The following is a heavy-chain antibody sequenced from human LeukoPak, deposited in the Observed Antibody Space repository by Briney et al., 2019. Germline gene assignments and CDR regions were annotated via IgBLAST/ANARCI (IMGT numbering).Heavy chain of an antibody. CDR2: INHNSGGT. J-gene: IGHJ6*03. D-gene: IGHD3-10*01. Sequence: RASVKVSCKASGYTFTVYYMHWVRQAPGQGLEWMGWINHNSGGTNYAQKFQGRVTMTRDTSISTAYLELSRLRSDDTAVYYCARGGNYYYYYYYMDVWGKGTTVTVSS. CDR1: GYTFTVYY. CDR3: ARGGNYYYYYYYMDV. V-gene: IGHV1-2*02.